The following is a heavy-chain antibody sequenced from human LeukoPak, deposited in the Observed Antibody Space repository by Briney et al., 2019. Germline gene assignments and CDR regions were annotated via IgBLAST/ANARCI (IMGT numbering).Heavy chain of an antibody. D-gene: IGHD6-19*01. CDR1: GFTFSNYA. J-gene: IGHJ4*02. CDR2: ISGSGGST. Sequence: GGSLRLSCAASGFTFSNYAVSWVRQTPGKGLEWDSAISGSGGSTYNADSVKGRFTVFRDNSKNTLYLQMNSLRAEDTAVYYCAKLQGSSAWLPRNFFDYWGQGTLVTVSS. V-gene: IGHV3-23*01. CDR3: AKLQGSSAWLPRNFFDY.